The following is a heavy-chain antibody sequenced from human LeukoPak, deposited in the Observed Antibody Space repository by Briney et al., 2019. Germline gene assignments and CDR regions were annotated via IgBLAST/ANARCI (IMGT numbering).Heavy chain of an antibody. CDR1: GFTFSNAW. J-gene: IGHJ5*02. D-gene: IGHD3-22*01. Sequence: GGSLGLSCAASGFTFSNAWMSWVRQAPGKGLEWVANIKQDGSAKYYVDSVKGRFTISRDNAKNSLYLHMNSLRADDTAVYYCAQECVDSTGYYYVPNWFDPWGQGTLVTVSS. CDR3: AQECVDSTGYYYVPNWFDP. V-gene: IGHV3-7*01. CDR2: IKQDGSAK.